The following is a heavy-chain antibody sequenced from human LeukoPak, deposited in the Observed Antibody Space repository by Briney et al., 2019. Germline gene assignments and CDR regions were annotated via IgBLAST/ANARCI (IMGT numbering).Heavy chain of an antibody. Sequence: PSETLSLTCTVSGGSISSSSYYWGWIRQPPGKGLEWIGSIYYSGSTYYNPSLKSRVTISVDTSKNQFSLKLSSVTAADTAVYYCARGRIAAAGTPFDPWGQGTLVTVSS. D-gene: IGHD6-13*01. CDR3: ARGRIAAAGTPFDP. V-gene: IGHV4-39*07. CDR2: IYYSGST. J-gene: IGHJ5*02. CDR1: GGSISSSSYY.